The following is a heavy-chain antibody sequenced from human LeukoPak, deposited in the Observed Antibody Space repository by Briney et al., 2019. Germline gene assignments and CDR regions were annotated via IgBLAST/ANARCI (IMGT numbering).Heavy chain of an antibody. V-gene: IGHV3-53*05. D-gene: IGHD4-23*01. CDR1: GISVSSNY. Sequence: GGSLRLSCAASGISVSSNYMTWVRQPPGKGLEWVSVIYSGGSTYYADSVKGRFTISRDNSKNMLYLQMNSRRVGDTAVYYCTDTVAGWGQGTLVTVSS. J-gene: IGHJ4*02. CDR3: TDTVAG. CDR2: IYSGGST.